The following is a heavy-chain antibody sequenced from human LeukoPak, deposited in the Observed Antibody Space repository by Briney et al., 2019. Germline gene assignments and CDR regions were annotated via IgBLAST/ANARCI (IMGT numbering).Heavy chain of an antibody. J-gene: IGHJ4*02. D-gene: IGHD6-13*01. V-gene: IGHV4-39*01. CDR2: IYYSGST. CDR3: ARGSSWDPIGY. CDR1: GGSISSSSYY. Sequence: SETLSLTCTVSGGSISSSSYYWGWIRQPPGKGLEWIGSIYYSGSTYYNPSLKSRVTISVDTSKNQFSLKLSSVTAADTAVYYCARGSSWDPIGYWGQGTLVTVSS.